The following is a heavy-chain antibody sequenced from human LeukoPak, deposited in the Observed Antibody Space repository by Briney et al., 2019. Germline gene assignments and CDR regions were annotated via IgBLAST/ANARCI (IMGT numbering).Heavy chain of an antibody. CDR3: ARGNRHYYYYYYMDV. CDR2: IIPIFGTA. CDR1: GGTFSSYA. Sequence: ASVKVSCKASGGTFSSYAIRWVRQAPGQGLEWMGGIIPIFGTANYAQKFQGRVTTTADESTSTAYMELSSLRSEDAAVYYCARGNRHYYYYYYMDVWGKGTTVTVSS. V-gene: IGHV1-69*13. D-gene: IGHD1-14*01. J-gene: IGHJ6*03.